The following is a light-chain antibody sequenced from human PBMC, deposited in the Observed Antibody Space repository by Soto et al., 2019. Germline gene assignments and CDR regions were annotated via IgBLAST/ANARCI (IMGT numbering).Light chain of an antibody. CDR1: QSVASNY. J-gene: IGKJ2*01. V-gene: IGKV3-20*01. CDR3: QQYGTTPYT. CDR2: GAS. Sequence: EIVLTQSPGTLSLSPGDRAALSCRAGQSVASNYLAWYQQKPGQAPRLLIFGASSRATGIPHRFSGSGSGTDFTLTISRLEPEDFAVFYCQQYGTTPYTFGQGTKLEIK.